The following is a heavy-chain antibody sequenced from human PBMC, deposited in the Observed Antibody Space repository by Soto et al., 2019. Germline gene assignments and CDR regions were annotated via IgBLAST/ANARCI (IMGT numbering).Heavy chain of an antibody. CDR2: IYYSGST. Sequence: QVQLQESGPGLVKPSQTLSLTCTVSGGSISSGGYYWSWIRQHPGKGLEWIGYIYYSGSTYYNPSLKSRVTISVDTSKNQFSLKLSYVTAEDTAVYYCARSVYSSSTSCYGTVDYWGQGTPVTVSS. J-gene: IGHJ4*02. V-gene: IGHV4-31*03. CDR3: ARSVYSSSTSCYGTVDY. CDR1: GGSISSGGYY. D-gene: IGHD2-2*01.